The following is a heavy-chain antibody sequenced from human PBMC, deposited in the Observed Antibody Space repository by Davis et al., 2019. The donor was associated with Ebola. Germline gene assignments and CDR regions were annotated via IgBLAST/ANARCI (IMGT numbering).Heavy chain of an antibody. CDR3: ARNRGSGTADWFDP. Sequence: GESLKISCAASGFTFSRYAMHWVRQAPGKGLEWVAVISYDGSNKYYADSVKGRFTISRDNSKNTLYLQMNSLRAEDTAVYYCARNRGSGTADWFDPWGQGTLVTVSP. V-gene: IGHV3-30-3*02. CDR1: GFTFSRYA. CDR2: ISYDGSNK. D-gene: IGHD3-10*01. J-gene: IGHJ5*02.